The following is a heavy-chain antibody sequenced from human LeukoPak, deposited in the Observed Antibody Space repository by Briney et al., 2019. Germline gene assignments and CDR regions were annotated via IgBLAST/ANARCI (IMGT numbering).Heavy chain of an antibody. CDR3: AKDRSQWLVLGYFDY. Sequence: PGGSLRLSCAASGFTFTSYSMNWVRQAPGKGLEWVSAISGSGGSTYYADSVKGRFTISRDNSKNTLYLQMNSLRAEDTAVYYCAKDRSQWLVLGYFDYWGQGTLVTVSS. J-gene: IGHJ4*02. V-gene: IGHV3-23*01. CDR1: GFTFTSYS. D-gene: IGHD6-19*01. CDR2: ISGSGGST.